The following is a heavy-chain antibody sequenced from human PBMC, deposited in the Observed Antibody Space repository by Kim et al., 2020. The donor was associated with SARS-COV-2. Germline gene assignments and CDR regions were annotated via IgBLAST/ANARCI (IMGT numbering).Heavy chain of an antibody. Sequence: PSLKSRVTISVDTSKNQFSLKLSSVTAADTAVYYCARGGWPRTYYYGMDVLGQGTTVTVSS. J-gene: IGHJ6*02. D-gene: IGHD2-15*01. V-gene: IGHV4-59*09. CDR3: ARGGWPRTYYYGMDV.